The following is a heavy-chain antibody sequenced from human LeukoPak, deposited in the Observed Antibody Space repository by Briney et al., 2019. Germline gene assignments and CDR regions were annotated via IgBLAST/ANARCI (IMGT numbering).Heavy chain of an antibody. CDR3: ARGRYRYSSSPPLHGAFDI. CDR2: INHSGST. CDR1: GGSFSGYY. D-gene: IGHD6-6*01. J-gene: IGHJ3*02. Sequence: SETLSLTCAVYGGSFSGYYWSWIRQPPGKGLEWIGEINHSGSTNYNPSLKSRVTISVDTSKNQFSLKLSSVTAADTAVYYCARGRYRYSSSPPLHGAFDIWGQGTMVTVSS. V-gene: IGHV4-34*01.